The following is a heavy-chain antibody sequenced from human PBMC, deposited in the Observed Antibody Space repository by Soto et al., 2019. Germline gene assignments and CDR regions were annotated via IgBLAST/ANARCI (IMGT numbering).Heavy chain of an antibody. CDR3: AKDRGEITPPHYYYYYGMDV. V-gene: IGHV3-23*01. CDR2: ISGSGGST. D-gene: IGHD3-16*01. CDR1: GFTFSSYA. J-gene: IGHJ6*02. Sequence: GGSLRLSCAASGFTFSSYAMSWVRQAPGKGLEWVSAISGSGGSTYYADSVKGRFTISRDNSKNTLYLQMNSLRAEDTAVYYCAKDRGEITPPHYYYYYGMDVWGQGTTVTVSS.